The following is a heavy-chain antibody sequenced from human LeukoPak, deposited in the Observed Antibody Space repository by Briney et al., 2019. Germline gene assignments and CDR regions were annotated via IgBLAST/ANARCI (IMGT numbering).Heavy chain of an antibody. CDR3: AREGGGQESYYYDSSGPDY. V-gene: IGHV1-2*02. D-gene: IGHD3-22*01. J-gene: IGHJ4*02. CDR2: INPNSGGT. Sequence: ASVKLSCTASGYTFTGYYMHWVRQAPGQGLEWMGWINPNSGGTNYAQKFQGRVTMTRDTSISTAYMELSRLRSDDTAVYYCAREGGGQESYYYDSSGPDYWGQGTLVTVSS. CDR1: GYTFTGYY.